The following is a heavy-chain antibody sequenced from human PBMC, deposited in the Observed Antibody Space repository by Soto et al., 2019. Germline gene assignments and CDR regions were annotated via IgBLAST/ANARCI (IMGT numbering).Heavy chain of an antibody. Sequence: GGSLRLSCAASGFTFSSYSMNWVRQAPGKGLEWVSSIRSNGRTIYYADSVKGRFTISRDNSKNSLYLQMKSLRDEDTAVYYCSTQWRRAFHVDAFYVWGQGTMVTVSS. CDR3: STQWRRAFHVDAFYV. V-gene: IGHV3-48*02. CDR1: GFTFSSYS. J-gene: IGHJ3*01. D-gene: IGHD6-19*01. CDR2: IRSNGRTI.